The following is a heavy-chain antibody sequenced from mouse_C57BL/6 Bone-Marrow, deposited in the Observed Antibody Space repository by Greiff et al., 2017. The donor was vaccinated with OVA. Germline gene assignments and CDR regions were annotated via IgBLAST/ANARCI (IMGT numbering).Heavy chain of an antibody. V-gene: IGHV1-42*01. CDR1: GYSFTGYY. CDR3: ARWRDGYWGYFDV. D-gene: IGHD2-3*01. J-gene: IGHJ1*03. Sequence: LVESGPELVKPGASVKISCKASGYSFTGYYMNWVKQSPEKSLEWIGEINPSTGGTTYNQKFKAKATLTVDKSSSTAYMQLKSLTSEDSAVYYCARWRDGYWGYFDVWGTGTTVTVSS. CDR2: INPSTGGT.